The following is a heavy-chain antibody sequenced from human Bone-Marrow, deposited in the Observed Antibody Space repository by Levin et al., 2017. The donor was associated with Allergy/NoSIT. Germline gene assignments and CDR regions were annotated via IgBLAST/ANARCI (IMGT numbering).Heavy chain of an antibody. CDR3: ARDYGGPGIAAAGQVHNYYYYGMDV. CDR2: INSDGSST. CDR1: GFTFSSYW. Sequence: GESLKISCAASGFTFSSYWMHWVRQAPGKGLVWVSRINSDGSSTSYADSVKGRFTISRDNAKNTLYLQMNSLRAEDTAVYYCARDYGGPGIAAAGQVHNYYYYGMDVWGQGTTVTVSS. V-gene: IGHV3-74*01. J-gene: IGHJ6*02. D-gene: IGHD6-13*01.